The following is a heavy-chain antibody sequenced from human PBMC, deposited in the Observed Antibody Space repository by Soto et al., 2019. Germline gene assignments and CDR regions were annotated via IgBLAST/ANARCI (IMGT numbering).Heavy chain of an antibody. CDR2: IIPSLGIT. CDR3: ARDPRSITGTTSSEDFQY. V-gene: IGHV1-69*01. J-gene: IGHJ1*01. CDR1: GGTFSGYA. Sequence: QAHLMQSGAEVKKPGSSVKVSCKASGGTFSGYAISWVRQRPGRGLEWMGGIIPSLGITSYAEKFQGRITLAADESTGTAFMDLRSLISEYTAVYYCARDPRSITGTTSSEDFQYWGPGTLVSVSS. D-gene: IGHD1-20*01.